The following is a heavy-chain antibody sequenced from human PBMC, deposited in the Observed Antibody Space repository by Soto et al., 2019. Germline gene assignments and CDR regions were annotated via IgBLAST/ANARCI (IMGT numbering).Heavy chain of an antibody. CDR3: ARRLGSTAPFYDS. J-gene: IGHJ4*02. V-gene: IGHV1-46*01. D-gene: IGHD1-26*01. CDR2: INPSVGTT. Sequence: XSVKVSCKASGYPLTSYYMDWVRQAPGQGLEWMGKINPSVGTTTSAQKFQGRITMTRDTSTSTVYMELSSLRSEDTAVYYCARRLGSTAPFYDSWGQGSLVTVSS. CDR1: GYPLTSYY.